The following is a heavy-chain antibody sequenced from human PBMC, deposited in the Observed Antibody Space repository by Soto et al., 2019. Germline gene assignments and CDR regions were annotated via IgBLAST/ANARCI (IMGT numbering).Heavy chain of an antibody. V-gene: IGHV3-33*01. J-gene: IGHJ4*02. CDR2: IWYDGSNK. CDR1: GFTFSSYG. D-gene: IGHD3-10*01. Sequence: PGGSLRLSCAASGFTFSSYGMHWVRQAPGKGLEWVAVIWYDGSNKYYADSVKGRFTISRDNSKNTLYLQMNSLRAEDTAVYYCARSPRTKLWFGELFAYFDYWGQGTLVTVSS. CDR3: ARSPRTKLWFGELFAYFDY.